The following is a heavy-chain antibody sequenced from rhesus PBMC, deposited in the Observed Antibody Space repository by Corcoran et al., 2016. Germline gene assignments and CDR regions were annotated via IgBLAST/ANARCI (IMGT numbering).Heavy chain of an antibody. J-gene: IGHJ4*01. CDR3: ARAPLYGSTLFDY. CDR1: GYSISSGYD. Sequence: QVQLQESGPGVVKPSETLSLNCAVSGYSISSGYDWSWIRQPPGKGLEWIGYIYGSSESTNYNPSLKNRVTISKDTSKNHFSLKLSSVTAADAAVYYCARAPLYGSTLFDYWGQGVLVTVSS. V-gene: IGHV4-76*01. D-gene: IGHD4-29*01. CDR2: IYGSSEST.